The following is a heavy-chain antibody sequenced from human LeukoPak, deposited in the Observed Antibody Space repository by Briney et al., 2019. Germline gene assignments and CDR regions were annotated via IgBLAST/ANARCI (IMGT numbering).Heavy chain of an antibody. Sequence: SETLSLTCTVSGGSISSSSYYWNWIRQPAGKGLEWIGCIYTSGSTNYNPSLKSRVTMSVDTSKNQFSLKLSSVTAADTAVYYCARGDDFWSGMVYWGQGTLVTVSS. CDR1: GGSISSSSYY. V-gene: IGHV4-61*02. D-gene: IGHD3-3*01. J-gene: IGHJ4*02. CDR2: IYTSGST. CDR3: ARGDDFWSGMVY.